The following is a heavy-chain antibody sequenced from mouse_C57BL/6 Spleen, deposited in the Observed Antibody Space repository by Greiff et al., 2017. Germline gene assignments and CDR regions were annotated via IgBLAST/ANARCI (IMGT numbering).Heavy chain of an antibody. CDR3: ARALYYYVSRGTAMDY. V-gene: IGHV1-69*01. D-gene: IGHD1-1*01. J-gene: IGHJ4*01. Sequence: VQLQQPGAELVMPGASVKLSCKASCYTFTSYWMHWVKQRPGQGLEWIGEIDPSDSYTNYNQKFKGKSTLTGDKSSSTAYMQLSSLTSEDSAVYYCARALYYYVSRGTAMDYWGQGTSVTVSS. CDR1: CYTFTSYW. CDR2: IDPSDSYT.